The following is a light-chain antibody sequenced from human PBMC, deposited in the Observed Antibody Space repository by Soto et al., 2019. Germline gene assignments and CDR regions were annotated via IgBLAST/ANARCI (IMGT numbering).Light chain of an antibody. V-gene: IGKV1-12*01. J-gene: IGKJ3*01. CDR3: QQAHSFPFT. Sequence: DIQMTQSPSSMSASVGDRVTITCRASQGIGTWLAWYQQKPGKAPKLLIYSASSLQGGVPSRFSGSESGTDFALTISSLQAEDFATYYCQQAHSFPFTFGPGTTVDIK. CDR1: QGIGTW. CDR2: SAS.